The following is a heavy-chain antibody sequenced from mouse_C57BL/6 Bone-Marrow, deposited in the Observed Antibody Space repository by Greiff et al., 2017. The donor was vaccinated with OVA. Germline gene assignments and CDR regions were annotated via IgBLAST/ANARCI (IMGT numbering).Heavy chain of an antibody. CDR1: GYTFTDYN. V-gene: IGHV1-22*01. J-gene: IGHJ3*01. CDR2: INPNNGGT. CDR3: ARRITTPVGGFAY. Sequence: EVQLHQSGPELVKPGASVKMSCKASGYTFTDYNMHWVKQSHGKSLEWIGYINPNNGGTSYNQKFKGKATLTVNKSSSTAYMELRSLTSEDTAVYYCARRITTPVGGFAYWGQGTLLTVSA. D-gene: IGHD1-1*01.